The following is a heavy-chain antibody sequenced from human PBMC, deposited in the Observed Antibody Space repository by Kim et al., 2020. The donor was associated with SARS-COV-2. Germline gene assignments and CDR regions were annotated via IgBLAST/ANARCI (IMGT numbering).Heavy chain of an antibody. CDR3: ARMTSRSADY. Sequence: SQTLSLTCAISGDSVSSNSVAWNWIRQSPSRGLEWLGRTYYRSKWHNDYAVSEKSRISVNPDTSKNQFSLQLSSVTPEDMAVYYCARMTSRSADYWGQGTLVTVSS. CDR2: TYYRSKWHN. CDR1: GDSVSSNSVA. J-gene: IGHJ4*02. D-gene: IGHD3-10*01. V-gene: IGHV6-1*01.